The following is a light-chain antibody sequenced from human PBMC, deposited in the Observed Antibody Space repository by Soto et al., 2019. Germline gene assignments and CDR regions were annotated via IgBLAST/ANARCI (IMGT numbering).Light chain of an antibody. J-gene: IGLJ1*01. CDR2: DNS. CDR3: QSYDSSLSAMYV. V-gene: IGLV1-40*01. CDR1: SSNLGAGYG. Sequence: QSVLTQPPSGSGGPVQRVTISCTGSSSNLGAGYGVHWFQQLPGTAPKLLIFDNSNRPSGVPDRFSGSKSGASASLAITGLQAEDEADYYCQSYDSSLSAMYVFGTGTKLTVL.